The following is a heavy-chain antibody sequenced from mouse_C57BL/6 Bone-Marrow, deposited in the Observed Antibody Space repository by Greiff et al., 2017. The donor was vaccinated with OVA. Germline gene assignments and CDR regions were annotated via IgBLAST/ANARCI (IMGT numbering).Heavy chain of an antibody. D-gene: IGHD1-1*01. V-gene: IGHV10-1*01. CDR1: GFSFNTYA. CDR2: IRSKSNNYAT. CDR3: VRDGTTV. Sequence: EVKLVESGGGLVQPKGSLKLSCAASGFSFNTYAMNWVRQAPGKGLEWVARIRSKSNNYATYYADSVKDRVTISRDDSESMLYLQMNNLKTEDTAMYYCVRDGTTVWGQGTLVTVSA. J-gene: IGHJ3*01.